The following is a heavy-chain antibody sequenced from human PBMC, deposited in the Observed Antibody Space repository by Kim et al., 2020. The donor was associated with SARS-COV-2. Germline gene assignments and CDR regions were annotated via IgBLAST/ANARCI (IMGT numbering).Heavy chain of an antibody. J-gene: IGHJ4*02. CDR3: ALQSYDSSGYYYVRGSLYY. V-gene: IGHV1-69*13. D-gene: IGHD3-22*01. CDR2: IIPIFGTA. Sequence: SVKVSCKASGGTFSSYAISWVRQAPGQGLEWMGGIIPIFGTANYAQKFQGRVTITADESTSTAYMELSSLRSEDTAVYYCALQSYDSSGYYYVRGSLYYWGQGTLVTVSS. CDR1: GGTFSSYA.